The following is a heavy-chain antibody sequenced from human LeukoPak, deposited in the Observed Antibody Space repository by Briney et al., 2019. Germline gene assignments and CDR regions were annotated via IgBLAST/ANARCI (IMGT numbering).Heavy chain of an antibody. CDR3: ARLYYDILTAIRN. CDR1: GFTLSTNA. J-gene: IGHJ4*02. CDR2: IYNDGGT. V-gene: IGHV3-53*01. D-gene: IGHD3-9*01. Sequence: GGSLRLSCLTSGFTLSTNAMSWVRQAPGKGLEWVSIIYNDGGTYYADSVKGRFTISRDNSKNTLFLQMNSLRAEDTAVYFCARLYYDILTAIRNWGQGTLVTVSS.